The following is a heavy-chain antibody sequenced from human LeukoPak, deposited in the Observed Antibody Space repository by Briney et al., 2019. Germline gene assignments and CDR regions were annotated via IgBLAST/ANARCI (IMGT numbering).Heavy chain of an antibody. CDR1: GFTFYNDW. V-gene: IGHV3-7*05. CDR3: ARATNHDY. Sequence: PGGSLRLSCAASGFTFYNDWMGWVRQAPGKGLEWVASIKHDGSEKNYVDSVKGRFTISRDNAKNSLYLQMNSLRAEDTAVYYCARATNHDYWGQGTLVTVSS. J-gene: IGHJ4*02. D-gene: IGHD5-24*01. CDR2: IKHDGSEK.